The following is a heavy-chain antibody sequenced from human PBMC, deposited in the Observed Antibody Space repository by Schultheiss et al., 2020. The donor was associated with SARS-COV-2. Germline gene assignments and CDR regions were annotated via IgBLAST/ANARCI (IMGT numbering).Heavy chain of an antibody. CDR3: ARGAYYDFWSGSPFDY. D-gene: IGHD3-3*01. V-gene: IGHV4-39*01. CDR2: IYYSGST. J-gene: IGHJ4*02. CDR1: GGSISSSSYY. Sequence: SQTLSLTCTVSGGSISSSSYYWGWIRQPPGKGLEWIGSIYYSGSTYYNPSLKSRVTISVDTSKNQFSLKLSSVTAADTAVYYCARGAYYDFWSGSPFDYWGQGTLVTVSS.